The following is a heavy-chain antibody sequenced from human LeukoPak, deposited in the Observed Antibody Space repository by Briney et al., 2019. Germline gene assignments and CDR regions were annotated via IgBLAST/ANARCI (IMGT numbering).Heavy chain of an antibody. D-gene: IGHD6-13*01. CDR1: GFTFSNYA. CDR2: ISGSGGGT. V-gene: IGHV3-23*01. Sequence: GGSLRLSCAASGFTFSNYAMSWVRQAPGKGLEWVSVISGSGGGTFYADSVKGRFTISRDNSKNTLYLQMNSLRAEDTAVYYCANALGQQLVLDAFDIWGQGTMVTVSS. CDR3: ANALGQQLVLDAFDI. J-gene: IGHJ3*02.